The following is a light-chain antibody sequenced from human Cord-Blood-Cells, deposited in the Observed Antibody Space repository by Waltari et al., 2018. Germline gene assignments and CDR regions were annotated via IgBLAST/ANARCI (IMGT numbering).Light chain of an antibody. CDR1: QSVSSY. CDR2: DAS. V-gene: IGKV3-11*01. CDR3: QQRSNWT. Sequence: ELVFTQSPATLSLSPGERATLSCRASQSVSSYLAWYQQKPGQAPRLLIYDASNRATGIPARFSGSGSGTDFTLTISSLEPEDFAVYYCQQRSNWTFGQGTKVEIK. J-gene: IGKJ1*01.